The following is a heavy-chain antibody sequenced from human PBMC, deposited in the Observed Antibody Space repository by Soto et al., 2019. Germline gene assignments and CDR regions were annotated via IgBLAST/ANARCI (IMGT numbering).Heavy chain of an antibody. D-gene: IGHD3-16*01. CDR3: ARGGELAPAYRAEYFQH. J-gene: IGHJ1*01. CDR2: IIPILGIA. CDR1: GGTFSSYA. Sequence: ASVKVSCKASGGTFSSYAISWVRQAPGQGLEWMGRIIPILGIANYAQKFQGRVTITADKSTSTAYMELSSLRSEDTAVYYCARGGELAPAYRAEYFQHWGQGTLVTVSS. V-gene: IGHV1-69*04.